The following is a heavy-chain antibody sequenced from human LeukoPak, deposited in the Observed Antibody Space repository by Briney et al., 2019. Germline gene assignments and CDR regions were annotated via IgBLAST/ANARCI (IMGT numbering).Heavy chain of an antibody. Sequence: GGSLRLSCAASGFTFSSYEMNWVRQAPGKGLEWVSYISSSSSYIYYADSVKGRFTISRDNAKNSLYLQMNSLRAEDTAVYYCARGAGADYWGQGTLVTVSS. D-gene: IGHD1-26*01. CDR1: GFTFSSYE. CDR3: ARGAGADY. CDR2: ISSSSSYI. V-gene: IGHV3-21*05. J-gene: IGHJ4*02.